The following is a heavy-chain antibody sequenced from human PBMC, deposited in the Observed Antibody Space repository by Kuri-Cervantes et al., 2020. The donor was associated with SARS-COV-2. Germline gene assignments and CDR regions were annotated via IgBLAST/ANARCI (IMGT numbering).Heavy chain of an antibody. CDR1: GGSISGHY. V-gene: IGHV4-59*08. J-gene: IGHJ3*02. CDR3: ARGDLTGAPFAFDI. CDR2: IYYSGST. D-gene: IGHD1-26*01. Sequence: GSLRLSCTVSGGSISGHYWSWIRQPPGKGLEWIGYIYYSGSTNYNPSLKSRVTISVDTSKNQFSLKLSSVTTADTAVYYCARGDLTGAPFAFDIWGQGTMVTVSS.